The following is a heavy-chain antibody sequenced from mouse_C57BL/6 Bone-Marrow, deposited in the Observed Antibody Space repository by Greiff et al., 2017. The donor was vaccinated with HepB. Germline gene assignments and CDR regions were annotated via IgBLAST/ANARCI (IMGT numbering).Heavy chain of an antibody. CDR3: ARSYYYGSAWFAY. CDR2: INPGRGGT. V-gene: IGHV1-54*01. D-gene: IGHD1-1*01. Sequence: QVQLQQSGAELVRPGTSVKVSCKASGYAFTNYLIEWVKQRPGQGLEWIGVINPGRGGTNYNEKFKGKATLTADKSSSTAYMQLSSLTSEDSAVYFCARSYYYGSAWFAYWGQGTLVTVSA. CDR1: GYAFTNYL. J-gene: IGHJ3*01.